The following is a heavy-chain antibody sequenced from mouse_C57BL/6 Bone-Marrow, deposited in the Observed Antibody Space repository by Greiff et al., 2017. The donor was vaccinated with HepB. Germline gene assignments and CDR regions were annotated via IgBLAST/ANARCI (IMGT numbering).Heavy chain of an antibody. CDR1: GFTFSDYG. V-gene: IGHV5-17*01. CDR2: ISSGSSTI. D-gene: IGHD2-4*01. CDR3: AGGDYPWFAY. Sequence: EVQLVESGGGLVKPGGSLKLSCAASGFTFSDYGMHWVRQAPEKGLVWVAYISSGSSTIYYADTVKGRFTISRDNAKNTLFLQMTSLRSEDTAMYYCAGGDYPWFAYWGQGTLVTVSA. J-gene: IGHJ3*01.